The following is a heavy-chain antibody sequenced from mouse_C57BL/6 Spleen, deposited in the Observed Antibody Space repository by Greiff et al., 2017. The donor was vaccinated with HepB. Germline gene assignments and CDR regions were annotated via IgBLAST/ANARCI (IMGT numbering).Heavy chain of an antibody. Sequence: VAPSQSLSITCTVSGFSLTSYGVHWVRQPPGKGLEWLVVIWSDGSTTYNSALKSRLSISKDNSKSQVFLKMNSLQTDDTAMYYCARSLDGFAYAMDDWGKGTSVTVSS. CDR2: IWSDGST. J-gene: IGHJ4*01. D-gene: IGHD2-3*01. CDR3: ARSLDGFAYAMDD. CDR1: GFSLTSYG. V-gene: IGHV2-6*03.